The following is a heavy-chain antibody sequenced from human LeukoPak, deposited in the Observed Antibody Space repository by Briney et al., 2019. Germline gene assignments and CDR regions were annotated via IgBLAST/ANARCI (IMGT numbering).Heavy chain of an antibody. J-gene: IGHJ4*02. CDR3: AKDRYSSGWRTYFDY. CDR2: ISGSGGST. Sequence: GGSLRLSCAASGFTFSSYAMSWVRQAPGKGLEWVSAISGSGGSTYYADSVKGRFTISRDNSKNALYLQMNSLRAEDTAVYYCAKDRYSSGWRTYFDYWGQGTLVTVSS. D-gene: IGHD6-19*01. CDR1: GFTFSSYA. V-gene: IGHV3-23*01.